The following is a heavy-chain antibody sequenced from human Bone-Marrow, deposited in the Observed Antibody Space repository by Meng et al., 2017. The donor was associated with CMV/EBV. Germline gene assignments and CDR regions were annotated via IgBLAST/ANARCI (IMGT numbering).Heavy chain of an antibody. Sequence: SVKVSCKASGFTFTSSAVQWVRQARGQRLEWIGWIVVGSGNTNYAQKFQERVTITRDMSTSTAYMELSSLRSEDTAVYYCARPSDKYDFWSGHELGAFDIWGQGTMVTVSS. J-gene: IGHJ3*02. V-gene: IGHV1-58*01. D-gene: IGHD3-3*01. CDR3: ARPSDKYDFWSGHELGAFDI. CDR2: IVVGSGNT. CDR1: GFTFTSSA.